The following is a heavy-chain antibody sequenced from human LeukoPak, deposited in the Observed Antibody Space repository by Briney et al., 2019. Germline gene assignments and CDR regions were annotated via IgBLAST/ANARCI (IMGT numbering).Heavy chain of an antibody. V-gene: IGHV1-18*04. Sequence: ASVKVSCKASGYTFTSYGISWERQAPGQGLEWMGWISAYNGNTNYAQKLQGRVTMTTDTSTSTAYMELRSLRSDDTAVYYCARSYGSGSPPWFDPWGQGTLVTVSS. CDR3: ARSYGSGSPPWFDP. J-gene: IGHJ5*02. D-gene: IGHD3-10*01. CDR1: GYTFTSYG. CDR2: ISAYNGNT.